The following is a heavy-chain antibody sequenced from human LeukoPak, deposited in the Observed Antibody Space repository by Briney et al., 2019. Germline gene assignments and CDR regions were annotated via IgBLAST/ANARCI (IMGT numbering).Heavy chain of an antibody. CDR1: GFTFSSYG. V-gene: IGHV4-34*01. J-gene: IGHJ4*02. CDR3: ARRSSDTSGYYDDY. CDR2: VNHSGST. Sequence: GSLRLSCAASGFTFSSYGMSWVRQPPGKGLEWIGEVNHSGSTNYNASLKSRVTISVDTSKNQFSLQLTSVTAADAAVYYCARRSSDTSGYYDDYWGQGTLVTVSS. D-gene: IGHD3-22*01.